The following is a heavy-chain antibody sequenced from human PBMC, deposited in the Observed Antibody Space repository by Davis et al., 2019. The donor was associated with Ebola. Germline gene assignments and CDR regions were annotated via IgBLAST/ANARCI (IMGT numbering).Heavy chain of an antibody. CDR3: ARGGYGDYGYYYYYYYMDV. D-gene: IGHD4-17*01. J-gene: IGHJ6*03. V-gene: IGHV3-21*01. CDR1: GFTFSSYS. Sequence: PGGSLRLSCAASGFTFSSYSMNWVRQAPGKGLEWVSSISSSSSYIYYADSVKGRFTISRDNAKNSLYLQMNSLRAEDTAVYYCARGGYGDYGYYYYYYYMDVWGKGTTVTVSS. CDR2: ISSSSSYI.